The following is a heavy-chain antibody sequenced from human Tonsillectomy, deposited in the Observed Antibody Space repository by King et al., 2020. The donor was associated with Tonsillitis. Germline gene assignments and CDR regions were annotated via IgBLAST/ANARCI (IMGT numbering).Heavy chain of an antibody. V-gene: IGHV4-4*02. CDR3: TRGKETPDAPLDAFDI. CDR2: IYHSGST. Sequence: QLQLQESGPGLVKPSGTLSLTCAVSGGSISSGNWWSWVRQPPGKGLEWIGEIYHSGSTNYNPSLKSPVTISVDKSKNQFSLRLSSVTAADTAVYYCTRGKETPDAPLDAFDIWGQGTMVTVST. J-gene: IGHJ3*02. CDR1: GGSISSGNW.